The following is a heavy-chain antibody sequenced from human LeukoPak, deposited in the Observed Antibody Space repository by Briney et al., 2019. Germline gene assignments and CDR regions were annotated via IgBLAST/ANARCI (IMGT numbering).Heavy chain of an antibody. J-gene: IGHJ6*02. CDR2: ISSSSSYI. Sequence: GGSLRLSCADSGFTFSSFSMKWVRQAPGKGLEWVSSISSSSSYIYYADSVKGRFTISRDNAKNSLYLQMNSLRAEDTAVYYCARRTARYDYGMDVWGQGTTVTVSS. D-gene: IGHD1-1*01. V-gene: IGHV3-21*01. CDR3: ARRTARYDYGMDV. CDR1: GFTFSSFS.